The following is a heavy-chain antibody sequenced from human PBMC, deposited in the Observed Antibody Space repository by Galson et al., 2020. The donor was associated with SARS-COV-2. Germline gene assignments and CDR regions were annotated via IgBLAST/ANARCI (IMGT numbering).Heavy chain of an antibody. CDR2: IYYSGST. CDR1: GGSISSYY. CDR3: ARDQATYYDFWSGYGGYGMDV. V-gene: IGHV4-59*13. D-gene: IGHD3-3*01. Sequence: SETLSLTCTVSGGSISSYYWSWIRQPPGKGLEWIGYIYYSGSTNYNPSLKSRVTISVDTSKNQFSLKLSSVTAADTAVYYCARDQATYYDFWSGYGGYGMDVWGQGTTVTVSS. J-gene: IGHJ6*02.